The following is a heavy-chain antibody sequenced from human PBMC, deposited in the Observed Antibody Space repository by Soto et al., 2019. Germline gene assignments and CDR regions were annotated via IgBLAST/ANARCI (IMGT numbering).Heavy chain of an antibody. D-gene: IGHD6-25*01. CDR3: AREAAGILNWFDP. J-gene: IGHJ5*02. Sequence: SETLSLTCTVSGGSISSSSYYWGWIRQPPGKGLEWIGSIFYSGSTYYNPSLKSRVTISVDTSKNQFSLKLSSVTAADTAVYYCAREAAGILNWFDPWGQGTLVTVSS. CDR1: GGSISSSSYY. CDR2: IFYSGST. V-gene: IGHV4-39*07.